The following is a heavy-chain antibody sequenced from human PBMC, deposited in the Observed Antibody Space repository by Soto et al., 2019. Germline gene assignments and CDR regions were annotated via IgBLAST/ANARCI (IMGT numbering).Heavy chain of an antibody. Sequence: ASVEVCCKASGYTFTSYGISWVRQAPGQGLEWMGWISAYNGNTNYAQKLQGRVTMTTDTSTSTAYMELRSLRSDDTAVYYCARDLDSSGPSYYYYGMDVWGQGTTVTVSS. CDR2: ISAYNGNT. J-gene: IGHJ6*02. CDR1: GYTFTSYG. CDR3: ARDLDSSGPSYYYYGMDV. D-gene: IGHD3-22*01. V-gene: IGHV1-18*01.